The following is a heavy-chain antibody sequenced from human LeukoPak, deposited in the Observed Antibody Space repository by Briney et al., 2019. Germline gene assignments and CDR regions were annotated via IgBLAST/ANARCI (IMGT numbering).Heavy chain of an antibody. D-gene: IGHD2-15*01. Sequence: PSETLSLTCTVSGGSISSYYWSWIRQPPGKGLEWIGEINHSGSTNYNPSLKSRVTILVDTSKNQFSLKLSSVTAADTAVYYCARGEVDNWFDPWGQGTLVTVSS. V-gene: IGHV4-34*01. J-gene: IGHJ5*02. CDR3: ARGEVDNWFDP. CDR2: INHSGST. CDR1: GGSISSYY.